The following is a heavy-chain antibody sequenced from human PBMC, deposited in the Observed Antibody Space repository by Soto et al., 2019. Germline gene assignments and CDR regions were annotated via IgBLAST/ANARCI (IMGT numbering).Heavy chain of an antibody. CDR1: GGSISSSGYY. CDR2: IYYSGAT. J-gene: IGHJ5*02. D-gene: IGHD4-17*01. Sequence: QVQLQESGPGLVKPSQTLSLTCTVSGGSISSSGYYWSWIRQHPEKGLEWIGNIYYSGATYYNPSLKSRLPISIDTSNNQFSLKLSSVTAADTAIYYCARGAYGDYGRLNWFDPWGQGTLVTVSS. V-gene: IGHV4-31*03. CDR3: ARGAYGDYGRLNWFDP.